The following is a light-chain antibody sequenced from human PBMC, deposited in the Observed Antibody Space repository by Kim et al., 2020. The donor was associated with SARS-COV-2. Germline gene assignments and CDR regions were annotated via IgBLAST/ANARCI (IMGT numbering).Light chain of an antibody. CDR1: QSLSSGS. Sequence: APGERATLSCRASQSLSSGSLAWYQQNPGQAPRLIIYGASTRAAGIPDRFSGSGSGTDFTLTISRLQPEDFAVFYCQQFGTSLLTFGGGTKVDIK. CDR2: GAS. V-gene: IGKV3-20*01. CDR3: QQFGTSLLT. J-gene: IGKJ4*01.